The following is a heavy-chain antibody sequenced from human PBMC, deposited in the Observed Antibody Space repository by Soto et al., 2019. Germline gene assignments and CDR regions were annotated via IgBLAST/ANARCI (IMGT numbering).Heavy chain of an antibody. V-gene: IGHV4-61*01. Sequence: PSETLSLTCTVSGGSVSSGSYYWSWIRQPPGKGLEWIGYIYYSGSTNYNPSLKSRVTISVDTSKNQFSLKLSSVTAADTAVYYCASGGQYYYGSGSYYYFDYWGQGTLVTVSS. CDR2: IYYSGST. CDR1: GGSVSSGSYY. CDR3: ASGGQYYYGSGSYYYFDY. D-gene: IGHD3-10*01. J-gene: IGHJ4*02.